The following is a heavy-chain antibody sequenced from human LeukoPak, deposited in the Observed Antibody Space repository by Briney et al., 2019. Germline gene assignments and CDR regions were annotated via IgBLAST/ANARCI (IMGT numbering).Heavy chain of an antibody. D-gene: IGHD3-10*01. Sequence: ASVKVSCKASGYTFTGYYIHWVRQAPGQGLEWLGWINPNSGGTNYAQKFQGRVTMTTDTSISTAYMELSRLRSDDTAVYYCARDPMVRGIYNWFGPWGQGTLVTVSS. CDR2: INPNSGGT. V-gene: IGHV1-2*02. CDR1: GYTFTGYY. J-gene: IGHJ5*02. CDR3: ARDPMVRGIYNWFGP.